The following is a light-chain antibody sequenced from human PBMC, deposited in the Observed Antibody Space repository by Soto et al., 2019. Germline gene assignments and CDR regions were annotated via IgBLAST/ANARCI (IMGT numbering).Light chain of an antibody. J-gene: IGLJ2*01. CDR3: AAWDDSLHVV. Sequence: QSVLTQPPSASGTPGQRGTISFSGSSSNIGSNTVNWYQQLPGTAHKLLLYSNNQRPSGVPERLSGSKSGTSASLASRGLQSEDEADYYCAAWDDSLHVVFGGGAKVTVL. V-gene: IGLV1-44*01. CDR1: SSNIGSNT. CDR2: SNN.